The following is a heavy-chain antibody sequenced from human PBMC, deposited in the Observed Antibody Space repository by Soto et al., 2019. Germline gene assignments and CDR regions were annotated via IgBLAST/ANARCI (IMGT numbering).Heavy chain of an antibody. CDR1: GGSFSGYY. CDR3: ARGSMIQLWSRYYFDY. Sequence: QVQLQQWGAGLLKPSETLSLTCAVYGGSFSGYYWSCIRQPPGKGLEWIGEINHSGSTNYNPSLKSRLTISVDTSKNQFSLKLSSVTAADTAVYYCARGSMIQLWSRYYFDYWGQGTLVTVSS. V-gene: IGHV4-34*01. J-gene: IGHJ4*02. D-gene: IGHD5-18*01. CDR2: INHSGST.